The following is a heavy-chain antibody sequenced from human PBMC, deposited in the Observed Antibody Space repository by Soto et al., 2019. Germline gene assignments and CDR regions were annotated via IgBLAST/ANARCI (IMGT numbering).Heavy chain of an antibody. J-gene: IGHJ6*02. CDR3: AREYSYRDYYYYGMDV. V-gene: IGHV1-3*01. CDR2: TNAGNGNT. CDR1: GYTFTSYA. Sequence: QVQLVQSGAEVKKPGASVKVSCKASGYTFTSYAMHWVRQAPGQRLEWMGWTNAGNGNTKYSQKFQGRVTITRDTSASTAYMELSSLRSEDTAVYYCAREYSYRDYYYYGMDVWGQGTTVTVSS. D-gene: IGHD5-18*01.